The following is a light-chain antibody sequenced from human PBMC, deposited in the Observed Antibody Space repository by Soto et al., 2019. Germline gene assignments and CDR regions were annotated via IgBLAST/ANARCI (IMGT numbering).Light chain of an antibody. Sequence: QTVVTQPPSASGTPGQRVTISCSGSSSNIGSNYVYWYQQLPGTVPQLLIYRNSERPSGVPDRFSGSKSGTSASLAISGLRSEDEAVYYCAAWDDSLSGVVFGGGTQLTVL. CDR3: AAWDDSLSGVV. CDR2: RNS. V-gene: IGLV1-47*01. CDR1: SSNIGSNY. J-gene: IGLJ2*01.